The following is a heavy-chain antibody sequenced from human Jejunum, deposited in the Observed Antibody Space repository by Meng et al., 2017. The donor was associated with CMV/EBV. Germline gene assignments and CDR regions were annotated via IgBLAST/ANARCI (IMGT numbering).Heavy chain of an antibody. CDR1: GGPISGSY. CDR3: ARDVLLGTHNWFDP. V-gene: IGHV4-59*01. D-gene: IGHD1-14*01. J-gene: IGHJ5*02. Sequence: VSGGPISGSYWSWLRQSPGKGLEWIGYIYYTGSTDYNPSLKSRVTISVDTSKNQFSLKLSSVTAADTAVYYCARDVLLGTHNWFDPWGRGTLVTVSS. CDR2: IYYTGST.